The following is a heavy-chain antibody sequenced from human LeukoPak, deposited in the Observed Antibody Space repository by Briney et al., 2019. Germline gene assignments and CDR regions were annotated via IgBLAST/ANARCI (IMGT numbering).Heavy chain of an antibody. Sequence: SVKVSCKASGGTFSSYAISWVRQAPGQGLEWMGGIIPIFGTANYAQKFQGRVTITADESTSTAYMELSSLRSEDTAVYYCARDPPSPRTRNYYYYGMDVWGQGTTVTVSS. D-gene: IGHD1-14*01. J-gene: IGHJ6*02. CDR3: ARDPPSPRTRNYYYYGMDV. V-gene: IGHV1-69*01. CDR2: IIPIFGTA. CDR1: GGTFSSYA.